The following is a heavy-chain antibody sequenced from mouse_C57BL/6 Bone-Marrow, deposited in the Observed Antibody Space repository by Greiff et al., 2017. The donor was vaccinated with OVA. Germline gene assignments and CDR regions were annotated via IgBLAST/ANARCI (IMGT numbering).Heavy chain of an antibody. Sequence: QVQLQQSGAELMKPGASVKLSCKATGYTFTGYWIEWVKQRPGHGLEWIGEILPGSGSTNYNEKFKGKATFTADTSSNTAYMQLSSLTTEDSAIYYCARSFDYYGSRHWYFDVWGTGTTVTVSS. V-gene: IGHV1-9*01. CDR1: GYTFTGYW. J-gene: IGHJ1*03. CDR3: ARSFDYYGSRHWYFDV. D-gene: IGHD1-1*01. CDR2: ILPGSGST.